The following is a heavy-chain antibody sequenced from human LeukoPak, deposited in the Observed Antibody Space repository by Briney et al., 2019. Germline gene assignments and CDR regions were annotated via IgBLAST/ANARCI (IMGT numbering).Heavy chain of an antibody. Sequence: VASVKVSCKASGGTFSSYAISWVRQAPGQGLEWMGWINPNSGGTNYAQKFQGRVTMTRDTSISTAYMELSRLRSDDTAVYYCARNPTEQLELGGEDYYYYMDVWGKGTTVTVSS. CDR3: ARNPTEQLELGGEDYYYYMDV. CDR2: INPNSGGT. CDR1: GGTFSSYA. J-gene: IGHJ6*03. D-gene: IGHD1-1*01. V-gene: IGHV1-2*02.